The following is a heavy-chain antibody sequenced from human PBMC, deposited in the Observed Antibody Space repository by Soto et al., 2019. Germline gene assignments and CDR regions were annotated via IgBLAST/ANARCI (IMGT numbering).Heavy chain of an antibody. Sequence: EVQVVESGGGLVQPGGSLRLSCAASGFTLSSYWMTWVRQAPGKGLEWVANIKEDGSETYYVDSVKGRFTISRDNAKNGLYLQLNRLRAEETAVYYCAREVLVWFGEFLEDYYFHGMDVWGQGTTVTVSS. CDR2: IKEDGSET. D-gene: IGHD3-10*01. CDR1: GFTLSSYW. J-gene: IGHJ6*02. V-gene: IGHV3-7*05. CDR3: AREVLVWFGEFLEDYYFHGMDV.